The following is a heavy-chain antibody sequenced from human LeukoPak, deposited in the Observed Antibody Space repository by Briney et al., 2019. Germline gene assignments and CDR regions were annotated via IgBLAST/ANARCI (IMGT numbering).Heavy chain of an antibody. Sequence: SQTLSLTCTVSGGSISSGSYYWSWIRQPAGKGLEWIGYIYYSGSTNYNPSLKSRVTISVDTSKNQFSLKLSSVTAADTAVYYCARAHGDRGDWGQGTLVTVSS. CDR3: ARAHGDRGD. CDR1: GGSISSGSYY. V-gene: IGHV4-61*10. J-gene: IGHJ4*02. D-gene: IGHD4-17*01. CDR2: IYYSGST.